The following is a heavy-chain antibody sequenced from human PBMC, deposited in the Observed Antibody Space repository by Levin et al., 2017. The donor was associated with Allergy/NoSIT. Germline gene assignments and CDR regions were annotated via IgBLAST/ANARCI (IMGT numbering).Heavy chain of an antibody. J-gene: IGHJ4*02. CDR3: ARERRQYNGYSPEAHFAY. CDR2: IYRGGSI. V-gene: IGHV3-66*01. Sequence: QAGGSLRLSCVASGFTVSDHYMNWVRQAPGKGLEWVSIIYRGGSIYYADSVKHRFIISRDISKNTLFLQMNNLRAEDTAVYYCARERRQYNGYSPEAHFAYCGQGPLVTVSS. CDR1: GFTVSDHY. D-gene: IGHD5-12*01.